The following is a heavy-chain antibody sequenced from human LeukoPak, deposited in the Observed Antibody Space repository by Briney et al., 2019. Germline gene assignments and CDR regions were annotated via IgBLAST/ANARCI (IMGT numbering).Heavy chain of an antibody. V-gene: IGHV3-21*01. D-gene: IGHD2-15*01. J-gene: IGHJ4*02. CDR3: ARGALVVVAATRVRPFDY. Sequence: SGGSLRLSCAASGFTFSIFTMNWVRQAPGKGLEWVSSISSSSSFIYYADSVKGRFTISRDNAKNSLYLQMNSLRVEDTAVYYCARGALVVVAATRVRPFDYWGQGTLVTVSS. CDR2: ISSSSSFI. CDR1: GFTFSIFT.